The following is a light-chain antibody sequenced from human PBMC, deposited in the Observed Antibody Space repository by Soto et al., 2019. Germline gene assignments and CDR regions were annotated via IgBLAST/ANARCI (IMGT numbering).Light chain of an antibody. J-gene: IGKJ3*01. Sequence: EIVLTQSPGTLSLSPGERATLSCRASQSLSTYLAWYQQKPGQPPRLLIYGASTRATGIPDRFSGSGSGTDFTLTISRLEPEDSPVYYCQQLGTTPPFAFGPGTRVDMK. CDR1: QSLSTY. V-gene: IGKV3-20*01. CDR3: QQLGTTPPFA. CDR2: GAS.